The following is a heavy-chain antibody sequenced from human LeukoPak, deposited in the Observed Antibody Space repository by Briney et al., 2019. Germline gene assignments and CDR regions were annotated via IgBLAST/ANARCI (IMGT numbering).Heavy chain of an antibody. V-gene: IGHV4-39*01. J-gene: IGHJ4*02. CDR1: GGSISSSSYY. Sequence: SETLSLTCTVSGGSISSSSYYWGWIRQPPGKGLDWIGSIYYSGSTYYNPSLKSRVTISVDTSKHQSSLKLSSVTAADTAVYYCARHASITMIVVVTYVDYWGQGTLVTVSS. CDR3: ARHASITMIVVVTYVDY. D-gene: IGHD3-22*01. CDR2: IYYSGST.